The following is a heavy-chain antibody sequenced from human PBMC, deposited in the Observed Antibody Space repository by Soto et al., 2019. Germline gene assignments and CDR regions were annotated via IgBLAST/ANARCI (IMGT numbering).Heavy chain of an antibody. CDR3: AHRPDDYGDLEDAFDI. Sequence: QITLKESGPPLVNPTQTLTLTCTFSGFSLSTSGVGVGWIRQPPGKALEWLALIYWDDDKRYSPSLKSRLTITKDTSKNQVVLTMTNMDPVDTATYYCAHRPDDYGDLEDAFDIWGQGTMVTVSS. D-gene: IGHD4-17*01. V-gene: IGHV2-5*02. CDR2: IYWDDDK. J-gene: IGHJ3*02. CDR1: GFSLSTSGVG.